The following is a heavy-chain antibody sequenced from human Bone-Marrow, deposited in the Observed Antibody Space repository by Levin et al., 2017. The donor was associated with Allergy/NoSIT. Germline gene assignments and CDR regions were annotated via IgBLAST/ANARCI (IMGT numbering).Heavy chain of an antibody. V-gene: IGHV3-15*01. Sequence: PGESLKISCAASGFTFSNAWMSWVRQAPGKGLEWVGRIKSKTDGGTTDYAAPVKGRFTISRDDSKNTLYLQMNSLKTEDTAVYYCTTVDCSSTSCYGAEEPPSPFYYYYYYMDVWGKGTTVTVSS. CDR3: TTVDCSSTSCYGAEEPPSPFYYYYYYMDV. CDR1: GFTFSNAW. D-gene: IGHD2-2*01. CDR2: IKSKTDGGTT. J-gene: IGHJ6*03.